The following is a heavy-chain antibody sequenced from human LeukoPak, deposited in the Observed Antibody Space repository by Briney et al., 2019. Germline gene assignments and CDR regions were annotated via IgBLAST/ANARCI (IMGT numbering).Heavy chain of an antibody. V-gene: IGHV1-8*03. CDR1: GYTFTSYD. Sequence: GASVKVSCKASGYTFTSYDINWVRQATGQGLEWMGWMNPNSGNTGYAQKFQGRVTITRNTPISTAYMELSSLRSEDTAVYYCASGIAAAWGAFDIWGQGTMVTVSS. D-gene: IGHD6-13*01. CDR3: ASGIAAAWGAFDI. CDR2: MNPNSGNT. J-gene: IGHJ3*02.